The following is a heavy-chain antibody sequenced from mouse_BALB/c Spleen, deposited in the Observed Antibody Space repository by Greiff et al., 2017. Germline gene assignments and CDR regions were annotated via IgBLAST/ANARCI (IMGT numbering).Heavy chain of an antibody. CDR1: GFTFSSYG. V-gene: IGHV5-6*01. D-gene: IGHD1-1*01. CDR3: ARQYGSSLYYAMDY. Sequence: EVHLVESGGDLVKPGGSLKLSCAASGFTFSSYGMSWVRQTPDKRLEWVATISSGGSYTYYPDSVKGRFTISRDNAKNTLYLQMSSLKSEDTAMYYCARQYGSSLYYAMDYWGQGTSVTVSS. J-gene: IGHJ4*01. CDR2: ISSGGSYT.